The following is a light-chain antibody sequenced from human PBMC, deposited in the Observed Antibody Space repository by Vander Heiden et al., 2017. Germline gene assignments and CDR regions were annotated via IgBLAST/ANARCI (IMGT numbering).Light chain of an antibody. CDR1: SSNSGAGYD. Sequence: QSVLTQQPSVSGAPGPRVPISCTGSSSNSGAGYDVHWYQQLPGTAPKLLIYGNSNRPSGVPDRFSGSKSGTSASLAITGLQAEDEADYYCQSYDSSLSGPVVFGGGTKLTVL. J-gene: IGLJ2*01. CDR2: GNS. V-gene: IGLV1-40*01. CDR3: QSYDSSLSGPVV.